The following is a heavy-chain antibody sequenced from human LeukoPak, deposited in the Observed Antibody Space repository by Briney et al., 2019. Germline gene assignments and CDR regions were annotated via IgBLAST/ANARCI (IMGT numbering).Heavy chain of an antibody. J-gene: IGHJ4*02. CDR3: ARDYGSGSYPPYFDY. D-gene: IGHD3-10*01. CDR2: INSDGSST. V-gene: IGHV3-74*01. CDR1: GFTFSSYW. Sequence: GGSLRLSCAASGFTFSSYWMHWVRQAPGKGLVWVSRINSDGSSTSYADSVKGRFTISRDNARNSLYLQMNSLRAEDTAVYYCARDYGSGSYPPYFDYWGQGTLVTVSS.